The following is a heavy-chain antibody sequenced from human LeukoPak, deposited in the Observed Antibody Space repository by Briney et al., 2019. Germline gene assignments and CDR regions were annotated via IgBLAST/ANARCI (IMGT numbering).Heavy chain of an antibody. CDR1: GGSISSYY. CDR3: ARDGGATGSIGEFDY. V-gene: IGHV4-59*01. CDR2: IYYSGST. D-gene: IGHD5-24*01. Sequence: PSETLSLTCTVSGGSISSYYWSWIRQPPGKGLEWIGYIYYSGSTNCNPSLKSRVTISVDTSKNQFSLKLSSVTAADTAVYYCARDGGATGSIGEFDYWGQGTLVTVSS. J-gene: IGHJ4*02.